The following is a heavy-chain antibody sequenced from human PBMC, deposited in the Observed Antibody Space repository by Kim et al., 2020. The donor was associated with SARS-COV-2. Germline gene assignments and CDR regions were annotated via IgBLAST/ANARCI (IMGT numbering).Heavy chain of an antibody. V-gene: IGHV3-48*02. Sequence: DSVKARSTISRDNAKNSLYLQMTSLGDEDTAVYYCARGRGRSDYYYGMDVWGQGTTVTVSS. J-gene: IGHJ6*02. D-gene: IGHD3-10*01. CDR3: ARGRGRSDYYYGMDV.